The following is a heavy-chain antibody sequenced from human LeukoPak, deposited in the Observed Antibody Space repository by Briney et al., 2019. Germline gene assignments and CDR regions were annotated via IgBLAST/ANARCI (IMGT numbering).Heavy chain of an antibody. D-gene: IGHD3-3*01. CDR2: IIPIFGTA. CDR3: ARGGLPDFWSGYYNWFDP. J-gene: IGHJ5*02. Sequence: SVKVSCKASGGTFSSYAISWVRQAPGQGLEWMGGIIPIFGTANYAQKFQGRVTITTDESTSTAYMELSSLRSEDTAVYYCARGGLPDFWSGYYNWFDPWGQGTLVTVSS. CDR1: GGTFSSYA. V-gene: IGHV1-69*05.